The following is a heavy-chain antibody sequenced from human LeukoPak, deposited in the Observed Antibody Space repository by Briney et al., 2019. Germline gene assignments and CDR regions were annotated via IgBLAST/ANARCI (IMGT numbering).Heavy chain of an antibody. Sequence: SETLSLTCSVSGYSVSSGFYWGWIRQPPGKGLAWIGTIYRSGSTYYNPSLKSRVTISLDTSKNQFSLRLSSVTAADTAVFYCARANYYDTSGYSRGAFDIWGQGTMVTVSS. CDR3: ARANYYDTSGYSRGAFDI. D-gene: IGHD3-22*01. V-gene: IGHV4-38-2*02. J-gene: IGHJ3*02. CDR1: GYSVSSGFY. CDR2: IYRSGST.